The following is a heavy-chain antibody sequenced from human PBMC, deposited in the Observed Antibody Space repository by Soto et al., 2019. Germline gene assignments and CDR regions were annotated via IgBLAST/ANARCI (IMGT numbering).Heavy chain of an antibody. CDR2: IYYSGST. CDR1: GGSISSGGYY. J-gene: IGHJ4*02. Sequence: QVQLQESGPGLVKPSQTLSLTCTVSGGSISSGGYYWNWIRQHPGKGLEWMGYIYYSGSTYYTPSLKRRITISIYTSKNQFSLKLSSVTAADTSVYYSAGAPSTWGQGTLVTVSS. CDR3: AGAPST. V-gene: IGHV4-31*03.